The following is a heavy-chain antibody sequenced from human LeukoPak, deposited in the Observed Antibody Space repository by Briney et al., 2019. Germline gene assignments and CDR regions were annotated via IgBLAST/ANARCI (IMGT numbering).Heavy chain of an antibody. Sequence: SETLSLTCTVSGGSISSYYWSWIRQPPGKGLEWIGYIYYSGSTNYNPSLKSRVTISVDTSKNQFSLKLSSVTAADTAVYYCARGAYYYGSGGDAFDIWGQGTMVTVSS. V-gene: IGHV4-59*01. CDR2: IYYSGST. CDR3: ARGAYYYGSGGDAFDI. D-gene: IGHD3-10*01. CDR1: GGSISSYY. J-gene: IGHJ3*02.